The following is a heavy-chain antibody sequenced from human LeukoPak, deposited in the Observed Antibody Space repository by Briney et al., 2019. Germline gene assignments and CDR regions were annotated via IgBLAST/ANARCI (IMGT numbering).Heavy chain of an antibody. CDR2: INTNTGNP. J-gene: IGHJ5*02. CDR1: GYTFTSYA. Sequence: ASVKVSCKASGYTFTSYAMNWVRQAPGQGLEWMGWINTNTGNPTYAQGFTGRFVFSLDTSVSTAYLQISSLKAEDTAVYYCARDWLDYGDYNNWFDPWGQGTLVTVSS. CDR3: ARDWLDYGDYNNWFDP. V-gene: IGHV7-4-1*02. D-gene: IGHD4-17*01.